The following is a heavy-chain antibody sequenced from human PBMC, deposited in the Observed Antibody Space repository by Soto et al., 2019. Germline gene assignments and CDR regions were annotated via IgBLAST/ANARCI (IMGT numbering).Heavy chain of an antibody. CDR2: IDPSDSYT. Sequence: GPALKSSCKGSGYRFTSYWISWVRQMPGKGLEWMGRIDPSDSYTNYSPSFQGHVTISADKSISTAYLQWSSLKASDTAIYYCARLSYGIWFGMDVWGQGTTVTVSS. D-gene: IGHD5-18*01. V-gene: IGHV5-10-1*01. CDR1: GYRFTSYW. J-gene: IGHJ6*02. CDR3: ARLSYGIWFGMDV.